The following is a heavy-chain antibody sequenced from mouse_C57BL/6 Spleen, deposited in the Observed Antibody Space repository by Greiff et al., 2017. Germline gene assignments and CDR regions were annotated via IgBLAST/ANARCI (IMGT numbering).Heavy chain of an antibody. CDR3: ARDRVLRERDWYFDV. D-gene: IGHD1-1*01. Sequence: EVQVVESGGGLVKPGGSLKLSCAASGFTFSSYAMSWVRQTPEKRLEWVATISDGGSYTYYPDNVKGRFTISRDNAKNNLYLQMSHLKSEDTAMYYCARDRVLRERDWYFDVWGTGTTVTVSS. CDR2: ISDGGSYT. J-gene: IGHJ1*03. CDR1: GFTFSSYA. V-gene: IGHV5-4*01.